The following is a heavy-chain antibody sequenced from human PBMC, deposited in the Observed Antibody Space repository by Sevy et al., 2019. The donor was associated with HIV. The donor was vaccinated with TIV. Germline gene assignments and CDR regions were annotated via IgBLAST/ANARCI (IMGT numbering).Heavy chain of an antibody. D-gene: IGHD2-21*01. J-gene: IGHJ4*02. Sequence: GGSLRLSCAASGFTFSNAWMNWVRQAPGKGLEWVGRIKSKTDGGTTDYAAPVKGRFTISRDDSKNTLYLQMNRLKTGDSAVYYCTTDSFLPINQPTPPNYWGQGTLVTFSS. CDR2: IKSKTDGGTT. CDR3: TTDSFLPINQPTPPNY. V-gene: IGHV3-15*07. CDR1: GFTFSNAW.